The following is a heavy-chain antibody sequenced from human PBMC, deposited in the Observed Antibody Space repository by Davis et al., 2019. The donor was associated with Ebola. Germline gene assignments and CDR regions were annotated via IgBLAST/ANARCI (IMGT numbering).Heavy chain of an antibody. CDR3: AYAGVVVAAARY. D-gene: IGHD2-15*01. Sequence: GGSLRLSCAASGFTFSSYAMHWVRQAPGKGLEWVAVISYDGSNKYYADSVKGRFTISRDNSKNTLYLQMNSLRAEDTAVYYCAYAGVVVAAARYWGQGTLVTVSS. V-gene: IGHV3-30-3*01. CDR1: GFTFSSYA. J-gene: IGHJ4*02. CDR2: ISYDGSNK.